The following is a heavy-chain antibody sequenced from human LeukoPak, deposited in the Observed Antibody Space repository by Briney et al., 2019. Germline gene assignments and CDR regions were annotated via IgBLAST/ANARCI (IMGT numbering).Heavy chain of an antibody. V-gene: IGHV3-7*01. J-gene: IGHJ3*02. CDR3: ARHPIRSLDAFDI. D-gene: IGHD3-16*02. Sequence: GGSLRLSCAASGFTFSSYWMSWVRQAPGKGLEWVGNIKQDGSEKYYVDSVKGRFTISRDNAKNSLYLQMNSLRAEDTAVYYCARHPIRSLDAFDIWGQGTMVTVSS. CDR1: GFTFSSYW. CDR2: IKQDGSEK.